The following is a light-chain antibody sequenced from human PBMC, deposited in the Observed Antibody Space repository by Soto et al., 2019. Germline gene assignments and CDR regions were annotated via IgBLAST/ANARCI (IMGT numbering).Light chain of an antibody. J-gene: IGLJ1*01. CDR3: QSSDSSLSGYV. CDR2: VNS. CDR1: SSNIGAGND. Sequence: QSVLTQPPSVSGAPGQRVTISCTGSSSNIGAGNDVHWYQLLPGTAPKLLIYVNSNRPSGVPDRFSGSKSGTSASLAITGLQAEDEADYYCQSSDSSLSGYVFGTGTKLTVL. V-gene: IGLV1-40*01.